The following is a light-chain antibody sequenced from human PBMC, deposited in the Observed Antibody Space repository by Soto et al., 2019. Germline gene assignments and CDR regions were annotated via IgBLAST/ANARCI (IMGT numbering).Light chain of an antibody. V-gene: IGKV3-15*01. Sequence: TQSPSSLSVSPGERATLSCRASRSVNSNLAWYQQKPGQAPRLLKSAASTRATDVPARFSGSGSGTEFTLTSSFQPEEDSTHYCLQQYGTRPTFGGGTKVDI. CDR1: RSVNSN. CDR3: QQYGTRPT. CDR2: AAS. J-gene: IGKJ4*02.